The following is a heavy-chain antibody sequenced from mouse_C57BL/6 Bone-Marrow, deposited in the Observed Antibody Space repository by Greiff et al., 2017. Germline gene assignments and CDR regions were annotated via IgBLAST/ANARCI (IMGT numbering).Heavy chain of an antibody. CDR2: IYPGSGST. CDR1: GYTFTSYW. Sequence: QVQLQQPGAELVKPGDSVKMSCKASGYTFTSYWITWVKQRPGQGLEWIGDIYPGSGSTNYNEKFKSKATLTVDTSSSTAYMQLSSLTSEDSAVYYCARKHYGNSFFDYWGQGTTLTVSS. V-gene: IGHV1-55*01. CDR3: ARKHYGNSFFDY. J-gene: IGHJ2*01. D-gene: IGHD2-1*01.